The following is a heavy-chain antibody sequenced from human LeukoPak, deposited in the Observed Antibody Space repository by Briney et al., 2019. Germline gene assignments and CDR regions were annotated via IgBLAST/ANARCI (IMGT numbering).Heavy chain of an antibody. J-gene: IGHJ4*02. Sequence: SETLSLTCTVSGGSVSSGTYFWTWVRQPPGKGLEWIGHIHYSMTTNYNPSLKSRVTMSLDTSKNQFSLKLTSVTAADTAIYFCARWGTYWGQGILVTVSS. CDR2: IHYSMTT. CDR1: GGSVSSGTYF. V-gene: IGHV4-61*01. D-gene: IGHD7-27*01. CDR3: ARWGTY.